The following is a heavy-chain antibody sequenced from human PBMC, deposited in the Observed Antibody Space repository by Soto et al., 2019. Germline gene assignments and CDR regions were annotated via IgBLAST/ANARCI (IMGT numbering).Heavy chain of an antibody. D-gene: IGHD6-6*01. J-gene: IGHJ5*02. Sequence: GGSLRLSCAASGFTFSSYAMSWVRQAPGKGLEWVSAISGSGGSTYYADSVKGRFTISRDNSKNTLYLQMNSLRAEDTAVYYCAKDAPKGYSSSSRSHFNWFDPWGQGTLVTVSS. CDR2: ISGSGGST. V-gene: IGHV3-23*01. CDR3: AKDAPKGYSSSSRSHFNWFDP. CDR1: GFTFSSYA.